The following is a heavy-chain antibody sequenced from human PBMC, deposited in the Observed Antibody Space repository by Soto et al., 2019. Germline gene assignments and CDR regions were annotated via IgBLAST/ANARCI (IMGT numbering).Heavy chain of an antibody. CDR2: IYYSGST. J-gene: IGHJ4*02. CDR3: ARGVTPSYYFDY. Sequence: QVQLQESGPGLVKPSQTLSLTCTVSGGSISSGGYYWSWIRQHPGKGLEWIGYIYYSGSTYYNPSLKSRVTISVDTSKNQSSLKLSSATAADTAVYYCARGVTPSYYFDYWGQGTLVTVSS. V-gene: IGHV4-31*03. CDR1: GGSISSGGYY. D-gene: IGHD3-10*01.